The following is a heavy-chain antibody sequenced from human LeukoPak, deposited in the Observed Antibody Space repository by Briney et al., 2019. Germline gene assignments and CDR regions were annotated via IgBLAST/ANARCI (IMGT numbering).Heavy chain of an antibody. Sequence: ASVKVSCKASGYTFTSYGISWVRQAPGQGLEWMGWISAYNGNTNYAQKLQGRVTMTTDTSTSTAYMELRSLRSDDTAIYYCARYRGYDSSDQPFDYWGQGTLVSFSS. D-gene: IGHD3-22*01. V-gene: IGHV1-18*01. CDR2: ISAYNGNT. CDR3: ARYRGYDSSDQPFDY. J-gene: IGHJ4*02. CDR1: GYTFTSYG.